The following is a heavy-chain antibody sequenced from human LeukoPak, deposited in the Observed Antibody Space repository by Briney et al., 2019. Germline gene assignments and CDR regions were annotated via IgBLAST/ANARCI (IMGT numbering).Heavy chain of an antibody. CDR1: GYTSTSYY. J-gene: IGHJ5*02. V-gene: IGHV1-46*01. D-gene: IGHD6-19*01. Sequence: ASVKVSCKASGYTSTSYYMHWVRQAPGQGLEWMGIINPSGGSTSYAQKFQGRVTMTRDTSTSTVYMELSSLRSDDTAVYYCAREGRLAPWLVPGGWFDPWGQGTLVTVSS. CDR2: INPSGGST. CDR3: AREGRLAPWLVPGGWFDP.